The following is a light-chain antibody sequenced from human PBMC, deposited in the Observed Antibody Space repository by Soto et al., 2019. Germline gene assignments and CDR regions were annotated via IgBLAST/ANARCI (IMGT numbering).Light chain of an antibody. CDR2: RAS. J-gene: IGKJ1*01. CDR1: QSVSSSY. CDR3: QQYGSSSWT. Sequence: EIVLTQSPGTLSLSPGERATLSCSASQSVSSSYLAWYQQKPGQDPRLLIYRASSRATGIPDRFSGSGSGTDFTLTISRLEPEDFAVYYCQQYGSSSWTFGQGTQVEIK. V-gene: IGKV3-20*01.